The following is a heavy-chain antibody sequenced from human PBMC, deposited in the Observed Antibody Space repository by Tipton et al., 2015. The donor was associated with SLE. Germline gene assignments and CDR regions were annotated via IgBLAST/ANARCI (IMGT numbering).Heavy chain of an antibody. Sequence: TLSLTCALYGGSFSGYYWNWIRQPPGKGLEWIGEINHSGSTNYNPSLKSRVTISVDTSKNQFSLKLSSVTAADTAVYYCARRGRAARPHSSGWPFDYWGQGTLVTVSS. V-gene: IGHV4-34*01. D-gene: IGHD6-19*01. CDR3: ARRGRAARPHSSGWPFDY. J-gene: IGHJ4*02. CDR1: GGSFSGYY. CDR2: INHSGST.